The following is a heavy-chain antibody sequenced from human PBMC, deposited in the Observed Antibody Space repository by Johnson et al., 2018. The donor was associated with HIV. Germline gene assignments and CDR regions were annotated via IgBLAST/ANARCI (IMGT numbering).Heavy chain of an antibody. D-gene: IGHD3-16*01. Sequence: QVQLVESGGGVVQPGRSLRLSCAASGFTFSSFDMHWVRQAPGKGLEWVALISYDGSNKKYADSVKGRFTIFRDNSENTLYLQMNSLRAEDTAVYFCAKDRTSWGFDAFDLWGQGTMVTVSS. CDR3: AKDRTSWGFDAFDL. V-gene: IGHV3-30-3*01. J-gene: IGHJ3*01. CDR1: GFTFSSFD. CDR2: ISYDGSNK.